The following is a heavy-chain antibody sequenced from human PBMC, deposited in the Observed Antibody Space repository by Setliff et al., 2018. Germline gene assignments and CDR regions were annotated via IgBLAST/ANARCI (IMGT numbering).Heavy chain of an antibody. J-gene: IGHJ4*02. Sequence: SETLSLTCTVSGGSISSGSYYWSWIRQPAGKGLEWIGHIYTSGSTNYNPSLKSRVTISVDTSKNQFSLKLSSVTAADTAVYYCARGEMLVVFDYWGQGTLVTVSS. CDR2: IYTSGST. CDR3: ARGEMLVVFDY. D-gene: IGHD2-15*01. V-gene: IGHV4-61*09. CDR1: GGSISSGSYY.